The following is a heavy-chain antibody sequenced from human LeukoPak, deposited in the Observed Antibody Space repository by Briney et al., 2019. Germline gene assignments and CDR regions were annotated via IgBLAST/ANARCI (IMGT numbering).Heavy chain of an antibody. CDR2: ISYSGNT. J-gene: IGHJ6*02. CDR3: ARDRIDYFYGMDV. CDR1: GGSINNYY. V-gene: IGHV4-59*01. Sequence: TSETLSLTCTVSGGSINNYYWSWIRQPPGKGLEWIGYISYSGNTNYNPSLKSRVTISVDTSKNQFSLKLTSVTAADTAVYYCARDRIDYFYGMDVWGQGTTVTVSS.